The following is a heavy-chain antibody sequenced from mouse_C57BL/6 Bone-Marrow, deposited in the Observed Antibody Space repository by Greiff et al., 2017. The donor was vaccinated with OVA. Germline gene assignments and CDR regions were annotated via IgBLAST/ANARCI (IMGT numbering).Heavy chain of an antibody. CDR1: GFNIKDDY. V-gene: IGHV14-4*01. J-gene: IGHJ1*03. CDR3: TFYDYDPYWYFDV. Sequence: EVQLVESGAELVRPGASVKLSCTASGFNIKDDYMHWVKQRPEQGLEWIGWIDPENGDTAYASKFQGKATITADTSSNTASLQLSSLTSEDTAVYYCTFYDYDPYWYFDVWGTGTTVTVSS. CDR2: IDPENGDT. D-gene: IGHD2-4*01.